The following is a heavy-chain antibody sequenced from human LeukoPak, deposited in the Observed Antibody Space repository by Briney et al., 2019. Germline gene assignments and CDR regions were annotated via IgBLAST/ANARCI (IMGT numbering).Heavy chain of an antibody. CDR1: GFTFSNYN. Sequence: PGGSLRLSCAASGFTFSNYNMNWVRQAPGKGLEWVSSISSSSTYIYYADSVKGRFTISRDNAKNSLYLQMNSLGAEDTTVYYCSRDRELLPDYWGQGTLVTVSS. D-gene: IGHD1-26*01. CDR3: SRDRELLPDY. J-gene: IGHJ4*02. CDR2: ISSSSTYI. V-gene: IGHV3-21*01.